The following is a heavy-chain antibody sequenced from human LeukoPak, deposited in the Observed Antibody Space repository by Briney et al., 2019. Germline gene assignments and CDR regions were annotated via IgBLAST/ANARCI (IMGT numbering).Heavy chain of an antibody. CDR2: IYSGGST. CDR3: ARDLAVGATPPFDY. J-gene: IGHJ4*02. V-gene: IGHV3-53*01. D-gene: IGHD1-26*01. CDR1: GFTVSSNY. Sequence: GGSLRLSCAASGFTVSSNYMSWVRQAPGKGLEWVSVIYSGGSTYYADSVKGRFTISRDNSKNTLYLQMNSLRAEDTAVYYCARDLAVGATPPFDYWGQGTLVTVSS.